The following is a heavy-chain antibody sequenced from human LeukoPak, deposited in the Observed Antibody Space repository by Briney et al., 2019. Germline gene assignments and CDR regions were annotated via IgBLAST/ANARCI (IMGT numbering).Heavy chain of an antibody. V-gene: IGHV4-59*01. Sequence: PSVTLSLTCTVSGDSISSYYWRWIRQPPGKGLDWIGYIYYSGSTNYNPSLKSRVTISVDTSKNQFSLKLSSVTAADTAVYYCARDFWGDGYRYQNWFDPWGQGTLVTVSS. J-gene: IGHJ5*02. D-gene: IGHD5-24*01. CDR2: IYYSGST. CDR1: GDSISSYY. CDR3: ARDFWGDGYRYQNWFDP.